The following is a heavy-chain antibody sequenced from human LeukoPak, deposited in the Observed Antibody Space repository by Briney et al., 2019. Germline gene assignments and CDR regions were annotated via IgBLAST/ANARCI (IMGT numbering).Heavy chain of an antibody. CDR2: IIPIFGTA. CDR1: GGTVSSYA. CDR3: ASWVTKRSGLSAFDI. J-gene: IGHJ3*02. V-gene: IGHV1-69*05. D-gene: IGHD6-19*01. Sequence: GSSVKVSCKASGGTVSSYAISWVRQAPGQGLEWMGRIIPIFGTANYAQKFQGRVTITTDESTSTAYMELSSLRSEDTAVYYCASWVTKRSGLSAFDIWGQGTMVTVSS.